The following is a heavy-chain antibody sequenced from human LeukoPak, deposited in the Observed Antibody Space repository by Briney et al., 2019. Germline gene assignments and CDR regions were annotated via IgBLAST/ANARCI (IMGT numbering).Heavy chain of an antibody. Sequence: PGGSLRLSCAASGFTFSSYAMHWVRQAPGKGLEWVAVISYDGSNKYYADSVKGRFTISRDNSKNTLYLQMNNLRAEDTAVYYCARVYYDILTGYYNSWYFDLWGRGTLVTVSS. V-gene: IGHV3-30*04. CDR1: GFTFSSYA. CDR2: ISYDGSNK. D-gene: IGHD3-9*01. J-gene: IGHJ2*01. CDR3: ARVYYDILTGYYNSWYFDL.